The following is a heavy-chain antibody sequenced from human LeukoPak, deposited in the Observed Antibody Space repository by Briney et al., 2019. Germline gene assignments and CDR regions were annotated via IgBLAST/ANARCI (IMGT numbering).Heavy chain of an antibody. V-gene: IGHV4-31*03. CDR3: ARGGSFLGNYVY. J-gene: IGHJ4*02. CDR1: GGSINSGGFY. D-gene: IGHD3-16*01. Sequence: SKTLSLTCTVSGGSINSGGFYWSWIRQHPGKGLEWIGYIYYSGSTFYNPSLKSRVAISLDKSKNQFSLNLRSVTAADTAVYYCARGGSFLGNYVYWGQGTLVAVSS. CDR2: IYYSGST.